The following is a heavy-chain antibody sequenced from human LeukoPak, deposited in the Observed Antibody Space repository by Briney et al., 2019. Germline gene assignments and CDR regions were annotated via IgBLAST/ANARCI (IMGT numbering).Heavy chain of an antibody. CDR1: GGTFHSYI. D-gene: IGHD2-15*01. V-gene: IGHV1-69*13. Sequence: ASVKVSCKASGGTFHSYIVTWVRQAPGQGLEWMGGVVPIIGTANYAQKFQGRVTITADDSTSTAYMELRSLRSEDTAIYYCARDQRPSCLGGICYSGDYWGQGTLVTVTS. J-gene: IGHJ4*02. CDR3: ARDQRPSCLGGICYSGDY. CDR2: VVPIIGTA.